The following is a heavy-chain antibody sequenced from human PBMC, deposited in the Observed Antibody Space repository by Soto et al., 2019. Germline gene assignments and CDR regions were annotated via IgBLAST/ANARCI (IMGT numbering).Heavy chain of an antibody. CDR1: GFTFSSFT. V-gene: IGHV3-21*01. CDR3: TRERWERNWFDP. D-gene: IGHD1-26*01. Sequence: GGSLRLSFAASGFTFSSFTMHWVRQAPGKGLQWVSSITTSSGYIYYADSVKGRFTISRDNAKNSLYLQMNSLRADDSAVYYCTRERWERNWFDPGGQGTLVTVSS. CDR2: ITTSSGYI. J-gene: IGHJ5*02.